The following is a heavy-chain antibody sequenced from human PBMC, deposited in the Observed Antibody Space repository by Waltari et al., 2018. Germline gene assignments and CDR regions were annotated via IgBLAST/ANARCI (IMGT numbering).Heavy chain of an antibody. CDR2: IYYSGST. Sequence: QLQLQESGPGLVTPSETLSLTCTVSGCSISSSSYYWGWIRQPPGKGLEWIGSIYYSGSTYYNPSLKSRVTISVDTSKNQFSLKLSSVTAADTAVYYCAGHSGYDHLFDYWGQGTLVTVSS. V-gene: IGHV4-39*01. CDR3: AGHSGYDHLFDY. D-gene: IGHD5-12*01. J-gene: IGHJ4*02. CDR1: GCSISSSSYY.